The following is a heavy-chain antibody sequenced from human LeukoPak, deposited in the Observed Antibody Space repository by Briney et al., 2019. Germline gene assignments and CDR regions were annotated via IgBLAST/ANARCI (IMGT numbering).Heavy chain of an antibody. CDR1: GFTFSSYS. J-gene: IGHJ6*03. Sequence: GGSLRLSCAASGFTFSSYSMNWVRQAPGKGLEWVSSISSSSSYIYYADSVKGRFTISRDNAKNSLYLQMNSLRTEDTAVYYCSRDLVAIVDFLDLWGKGTTVTVSS. D-gene: IGHD2-21*01. CDR2: ISSSSSYI. V-gene: IGHV3-21*01. CDR3: SRDLVAIVDFLDL.